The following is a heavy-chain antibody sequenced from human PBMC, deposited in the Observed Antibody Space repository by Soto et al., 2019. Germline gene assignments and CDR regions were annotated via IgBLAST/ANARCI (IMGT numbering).Heavy chain of an antibody. J-gene: IGHJ4*02. D-gene: IGHD2-15*01. CDR2: INHSGST. CDR3: ARGPAKNTVVTRRRLYYFDY. CDR1: GGSFSGYY. Sequence: SETLSLTCAVYGGSFSGYYWSWIRQPPGKGLEWIGEINHSGSTNYNPSLKSRVTISVDTSKNQFSLRLSSVTAADTAVYYCARGPAKNTVVTRRRLYYFDYWGQGTLVTVSS. V-gene: IGHV4-34*01.